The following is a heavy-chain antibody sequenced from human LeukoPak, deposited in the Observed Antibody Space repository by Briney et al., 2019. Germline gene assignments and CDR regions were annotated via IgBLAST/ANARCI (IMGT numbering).Heavy chain of an antibody. V-gene: IGHV3-7*04. Sequence: GGSLRLSCAASGFIFTSYWMSWVRQAPRKGLEWVANIKQDGSEKFYADSVKGRFTISRDNAKNSLYLQINSLRAEDTAVYSCARDFRFGEDYWGQGTLVTVSS. D-gene: IGHD3-10*01. J-gene: IGHJ4*02. CDR2: IKQDGSEK. CDR1: GFIFTSYW. CDR3: ARDFRFGEDY.